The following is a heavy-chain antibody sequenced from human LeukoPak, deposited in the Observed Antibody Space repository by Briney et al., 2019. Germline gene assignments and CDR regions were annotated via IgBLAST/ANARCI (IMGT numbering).Heavy chain of an antibody. J-gene: IGHJ4*02. D-gene: IGHD6-19*01. CDR3: ARGGIQVSGIDEFDY. CDR2: IGIRGDT. CDR1: GFTFIDYD. V-gene: IGHV3-13*01. Sequence: GGSLRLSCAAYGFTFIDYDMHWVRQVIGKGLEWVSAIGIRGDTHYSGSVKGRLTISRENAESSLYLQMNSLRAEDTAVYYCARGGIQVSGIDEFDYWGQGTLVTVSS.